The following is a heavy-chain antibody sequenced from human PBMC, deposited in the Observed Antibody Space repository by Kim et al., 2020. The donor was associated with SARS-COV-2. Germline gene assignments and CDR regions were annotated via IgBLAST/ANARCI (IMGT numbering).Heavy chain of an antibody. V-gene: IGHV3-48*03. Sequence: GGSLRLSCAASGFTFSTYAMNWVRQAPGKGLEWVSYISSSGRTIYCADSVKGRFTISRDNAKNSVYLQMNSLRAEDTAVYYCARELGGDNSFDPWGQGTLVTVSS. J-gene: IGHJ5*02. CDR1: GFTFSTYA. CDR3: ARELGGDNSFDP. D-gene: IGHD2-21*01. CDR2: ISSSGRTI.